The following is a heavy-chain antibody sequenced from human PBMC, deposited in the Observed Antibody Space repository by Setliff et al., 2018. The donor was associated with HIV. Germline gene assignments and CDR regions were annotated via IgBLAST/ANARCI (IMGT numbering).Heavy chain of an antibody. Sequence: PSETLSLTCTVSGGSISSYYWSWTRQSPGKGLEWIGYIYTSGTANYNPSLQSRVTISLDMSRNQVSLRLSSVTAADTAIYYCARLVVTARGIRDAFDVWGQGAMVTVSS. CDR1: GGSISSYY. V-gene: IGHV4-4*09. J-gene: IGHJ3*01. D-gene: IGHD3-10*01. CDR3: ARLVVTARGIRDAFDV. CDR2: IYTSGTA.